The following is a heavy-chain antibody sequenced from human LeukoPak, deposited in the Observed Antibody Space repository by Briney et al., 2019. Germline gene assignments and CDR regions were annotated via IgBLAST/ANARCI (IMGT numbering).Heavy chain of an antibody. Sequence: SGGSLRLSCAASGFTFSSYSMNWVRQAPGKGLEWVSSISSSSSYIYYADSVKGRFTISRDNAKNSLYLQMNSLRAEDTAVYYCARDRLMTTDLFDYWGQGTLVIVFS. V-gene: IGHV3-21*01. CDR3: ARDRLMTTDLFDY. CDR1: GFTFSSYS. J-gene: IGHJ4*02. D-gene: IGHD4-17*01. CDR2: ISSSSSYI.